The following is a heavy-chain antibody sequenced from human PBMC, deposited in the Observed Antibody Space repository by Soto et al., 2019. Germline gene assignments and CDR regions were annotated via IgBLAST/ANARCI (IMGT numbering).Heavy chain of an antibody. CDR3: ASSSIAVAVTDAFDI. Sequence: EVQLVESGGGLVQPGGSLRLSCAASGFTFSDHYMDWVRQAPGKGLEWVGRTRNKANSYTTEYAASVKGRFTISRDDSKNSLYLQMNRLKTEVTAVDYGASSSIAVAVTDAFDIWGQGTMVTVSS. J-gene: IGHJ3*02. D-gene: IGHD6-13*01. CDR2: TRNKANSYTT. V-gene: IGHV3-72*01. CDR1: GFTFSDHY.